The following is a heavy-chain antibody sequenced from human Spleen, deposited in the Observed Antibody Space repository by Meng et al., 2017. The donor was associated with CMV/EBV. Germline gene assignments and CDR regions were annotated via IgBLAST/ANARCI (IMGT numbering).Heavy chain of an antibody. J-gene: IGHJ6*02. CDR2: IKQDGSEK. CDR1: GFTFSCYW. D-gene: IGHD1-26*01. Sequence: GESLKISCAASGFTFSCYWMSWVRQAPGKGREWVANIKQDGSEKYYVDSVKGRFTISRDNAKNSLYLQMNSLRAEDTAVYYCARDRLRLLGMDVWGQGTTVTVSS. CDR3: ARDRLRLLGMDV. V-gene: IGHV3-7*01.